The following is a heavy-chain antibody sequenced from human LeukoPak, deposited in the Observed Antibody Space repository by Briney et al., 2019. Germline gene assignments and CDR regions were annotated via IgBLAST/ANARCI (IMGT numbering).Heavy chain of an antibody. D-gene: IGHD3-22*01. CDR3: ARATYCYDSSGYYYPNYYYYYMDV. CDR2: IYTSGST. V-gene: IGHV4-61*02. Sequence: PSETLSLTCTVSGGSISSGSYYWSWIRQSAGKGLEWIGRIYTSGSTNYNPSLKSRVTISVDTSKNQFSLKLSSVTAADTAVYYCARATYCYDSSGYYYPNYYYYYMDVWGKGTTVTASS. CDR1: GGSISSGSYY. J-gene: IGHJ6*03.